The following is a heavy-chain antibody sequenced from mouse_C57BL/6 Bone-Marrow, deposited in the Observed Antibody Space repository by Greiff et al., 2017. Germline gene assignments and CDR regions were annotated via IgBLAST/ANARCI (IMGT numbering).Heavy chain of an antibody. CDR3: ARSIGDY. D-gene: IGHD2-14*01. Sequence: QVQLQQPGAELVRPGSSVKLSCKASGYTFTSYWMAWVKQRPGQGLEWIGNIYPSDSGTHYNQKFKDKATLTVDKSSSTAYMQLSSLTSEDAAVYYCARSIGDYWGQGTTLTVSS. J-gene: IGHJ2*01. CDR2: IYPSDSGT. V-gene: IGHV1-61*01. CDR1: GYTFTSYW.